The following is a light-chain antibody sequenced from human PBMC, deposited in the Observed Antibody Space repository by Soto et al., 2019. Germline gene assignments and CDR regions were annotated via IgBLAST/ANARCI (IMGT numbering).Light chain of an antibody. CDR3: CSYTGSSNYV. V-gene: IGLV2-8*01. CDR2: EVS. CDR1: SSDVGGYNY. J-gene: IGLJ1*01. Sequence: QSVLTQPPSASGSPGQSVTISCTGTSSDVGGYNYVSWYQQHPGKAPKLMIYEVSKRPSGVPDRFSGSKSGNRASLTVSGLQAEDEADYYCCSYTGSSNYVFGTGTKLTVL.